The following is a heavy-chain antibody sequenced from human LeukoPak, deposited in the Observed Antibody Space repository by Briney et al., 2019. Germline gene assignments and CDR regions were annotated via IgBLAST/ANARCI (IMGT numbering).Heavy chain of an antibody. CDR3: AKTPGRGFYSSGWYVDY. Sequence: GGSLRLSCAASGFTFSHSAMSWVRQAPGKGLEWVSAITGSGGNTYYADSVEGRFTISRDNSKNTLYLQMNSLRAEDTAVYYCAKTPGRGFYSSGWYVDYWGQGTLVTVSS. CDR1: GFTFSHSA. J-gene: IGHJ4*02. D-gene: IGHD6-19*01. CDR2: ITGSGGNT. V-gene: IGHV3-23*01.